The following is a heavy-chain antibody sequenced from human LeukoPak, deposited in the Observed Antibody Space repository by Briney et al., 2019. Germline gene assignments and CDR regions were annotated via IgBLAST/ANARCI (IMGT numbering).Heavy chain of an antibody. CDR3: ARDLGQYYDTSDNWFDP. J-gene: IGHJ5*02. CDR2: INRDGINT. Sequence: GGCLRLSCAASGFTFSNDWMHWVRQAPGKGRGWVSRINRDGINTSYADSVKGRFTISRDNAKNTLNLQMNSLRAEDTAVYYCARDLGQYYDTSDNWFDPWRQGTLITVSS. D-gene: IGHD3-22*01. V-gene: IGHV3-74*01. CDR1: GFTFSNDW.